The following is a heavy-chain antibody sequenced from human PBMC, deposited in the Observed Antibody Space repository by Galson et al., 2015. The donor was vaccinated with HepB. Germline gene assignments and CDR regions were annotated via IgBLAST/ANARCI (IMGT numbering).Heavy chain of an antibody. V-gene: IGHV3-74*01. CDR3: ARSPITPSYYDFWSGYPPGWFDP. J-gene: IGHJ5*02. D-gene: IGHD3-3*01. CDR1: GFTFSDYW. Sequence: SLRLSCEVSGFTFSDYWMHWVRQAPGKGLVWVARINSDGSSTSYADSVKGRVTISRDNAKNTLYMQMNSLRAEDTAVYYCARSPITPSYYDFWSGYPPGWFDPWGQGTLVTVSS. CDR2: INSDGSST.